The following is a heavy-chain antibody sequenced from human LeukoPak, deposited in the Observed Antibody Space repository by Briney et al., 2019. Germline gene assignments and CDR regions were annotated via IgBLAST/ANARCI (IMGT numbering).Heavy chain of an antibody. CDR2: VNTVSSYI. CDR1: GLVFSNYG. V-gene: IGHV3-21*01. CDR3: ARLRRNSDRSDFFYYYDH. J-gene: IGHJ4*02. D-gene: IGHD3-22*01. Sequence: GGSLRLSCQTSGLVFSNYGMNWVRQAPGKGLEWVASVNTVSSYIYYADSMRGRFPISRDNAKNSLFLQMNSLRAEDTAVYYCARLRRNSDRSDFFYYYDHWGQGTLVTVSS.